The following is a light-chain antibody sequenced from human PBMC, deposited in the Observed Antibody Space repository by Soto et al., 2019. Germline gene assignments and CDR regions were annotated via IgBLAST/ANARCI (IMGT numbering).Light chain of an antibody. CDR1: QSVSSNY. V-gene: IGKV3-20*01. CDR2: GAS. Sequence: EIVLTQSPATLSLSPGERATLSCRTTQSVSSNYVAWYQQKPGQAPRLLVYGASSRDTGIPDRFSDSVSGTEFTLTISRLEPEDFAVYYCQQFESSWVTFGPGTKVDIK. CDR3: QQFESSWVT. J-gene: IGKJ3*01.